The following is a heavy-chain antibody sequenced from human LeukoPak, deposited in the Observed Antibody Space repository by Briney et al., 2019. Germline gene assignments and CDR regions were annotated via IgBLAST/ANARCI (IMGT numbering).Heavy chain of an antibody. D-gene: IGHD3-10*02. Sequence: SETLSLTCAVYGGSFSGYYWSWIRQPPGKGLERIGEINHSGSTNYNPSLKSRVTISVDTSKNQFSLKLSSVTAADTAVYYCARPIVRGQEYFQHWGQGTLVTVSS. CDR1: GGSFSGYY. CDR2: INHSGST. J-gene: IGHJ1*01. CDR3: ARPIVRGQEYFQH. V-gene: IGHV4-34*01.